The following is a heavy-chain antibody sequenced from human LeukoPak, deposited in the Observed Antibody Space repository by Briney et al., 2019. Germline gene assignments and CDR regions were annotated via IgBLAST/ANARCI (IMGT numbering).Heavy chain of an antibody. D-gene: IGHD2-15*01. J-gene: IGHJ5*02. CDR1: GYTFTSYD. CDR2: MNPNSGNT. V-gene: IGHV1-8*01. Sequence: ASVKVSCKASGYTFTSYDINWVRQATGQGLEWMGWMNPNSGNTGYAQKFQGRVTMTRNTSISTAYMELSSLRSEDTAVYYCARGAWCSGGSCNNWFDPWGQGTLVTVSS. CDR3: ARGAWCSGGSCNNWFDP.